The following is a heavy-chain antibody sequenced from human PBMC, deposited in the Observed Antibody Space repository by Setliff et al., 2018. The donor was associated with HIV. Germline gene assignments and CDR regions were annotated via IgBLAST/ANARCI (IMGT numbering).Heavy chain of an antibody. Sequence: SETLSLTCTVSGGSISSYYWSWIRQPPGKGLEWIGSIYYSGSTYYNPSLKSRVTMSVDTSKNQFSLKLSSVTAADTAVYYCAREGARHYGSGRYHSWFDPWGQGTQVTVSS. D-gene: IGHD3-10*01. CDR3: AREGARHYGSGRYHSWFDP. J-gene: IGHJ5*02. CDR1: GGSISSYY. CDR2: IYYSGST. V-gene: IGHV4-39*07.